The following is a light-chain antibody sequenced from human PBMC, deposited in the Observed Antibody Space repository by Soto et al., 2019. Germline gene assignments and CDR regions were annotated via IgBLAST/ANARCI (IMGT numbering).Light chain of an antibody. CDR2: KAS. CDR1: QSISTW. CDR3: QQYNTYPLT. J-gene: IGKJ4*01. V-gene: IGKV1-5*03. Sequence: DIQMTQSPSTLSASVGDRVTITCRASQSISTWLAWYQQKPGKAPKLLIYKASSLESGVPSRFSGSGSGTEFTLNIRSLQPDDFATYYCQQYNTYPLTFGGGTTVDIK.